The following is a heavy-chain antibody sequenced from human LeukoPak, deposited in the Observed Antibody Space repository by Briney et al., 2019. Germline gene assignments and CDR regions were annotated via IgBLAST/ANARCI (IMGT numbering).Heavy chain of an antibody. Sequence: PSETLSLTCTVSGGSISNYYWNWIRQPPGKGLEWIGYIYYSGTTNYNPSLKSRVSKSVDTSKNQFSLKLSSVTAADTAVYYCARFSQYSDSTYHDLHYWGQETLVTVSS. CDR3: ARFSQYSDSTYHDLHY. D-gene: IGHD3-22*01. CDR2: IYYSGTT. V-gene: IGHV4-59*01. J-gene: IGHJ4*02. CDR1: GGSISNYY.